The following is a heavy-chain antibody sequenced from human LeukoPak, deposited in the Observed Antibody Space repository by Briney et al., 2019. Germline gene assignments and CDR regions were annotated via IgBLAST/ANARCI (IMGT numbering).Heavy chain of an antibody. D-gene: IGHD6-19*01. Sequence: GGSLRLSCAASGFAFDDYAMHWVRQAPGKGLEWVCVVSGDATSTYYAASVKGGFTISRDNGKSSLYLQMDSLRPEDTALYYCAKGEIALAGNYFQYWGQGSLVTVSS. CDR3: AKGEIALAGNYFQY. J-gene: IGHJ1*01. CDR1: GFAFDDYA. CDR2: VSGDATST. V-gene: IGHV3-43*02.